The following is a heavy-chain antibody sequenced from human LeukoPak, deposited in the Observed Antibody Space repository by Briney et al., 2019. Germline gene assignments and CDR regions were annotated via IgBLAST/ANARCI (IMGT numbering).Heavy chain of an antibody. V-gene: IGHV4-4*07. Sequence: SSETLSLTCTVSGGSISSYYWSWMRQPAGKALEWIGRIYPSGSTNYNPSLKSRVTMSVDTSQNQFSLKMTSVTAADMAVYYCARGASTTWPGNFDYWGQGTLVTVSS. D-gene: IGHD1-14*01. J-gene: IGHJ4*02. CDR3: ARGASTTWPGNFDY. CDR1: GGSISSYY. CDR2: IYPSGST.